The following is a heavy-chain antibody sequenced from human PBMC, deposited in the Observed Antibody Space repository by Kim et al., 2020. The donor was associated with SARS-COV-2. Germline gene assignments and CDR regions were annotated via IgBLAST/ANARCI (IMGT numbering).Heavy chain of an antibody. D-gene: IGHD3-3*01. CDR3: AKDPYYVFWSGYYFDY. CDR2: IRGSGGST. V-gene: IGHV3-23*01. Sequence: GGSLRLSCAASGFTFSNYAMNWVRQAPGKGLEWVSAIRGSGGSTYYADSVKARFTISRDNSKNTLYLQMNSLRAEDTAVYYCAKDPYYVFWSGYYFDYWGQGTMVTVSS. CDR1: GFTFSNYA. J-gene: IGHJ4*02.